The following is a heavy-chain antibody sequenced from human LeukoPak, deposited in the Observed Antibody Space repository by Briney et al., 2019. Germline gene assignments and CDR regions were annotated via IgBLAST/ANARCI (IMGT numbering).Heavy chain of an antibody. Sequence: KTSETLSLTCTVSGGSISSYYWGWIRQPPGKGLEWIGSIYYSGSTYYNPSLKSRVTISVDTSKNQFSLKLSSVTAADTAVYYCARGLWYSTNWFDPWGQGTLVTVSS. D-gene: IGHD1-26*01. J-gene: IGHJ5*02. CDR2: IYYSGST. CDR3: ARGLWYSTNWFDP. V-gene: IGHV4-39*07. CDR1: GGSISSYY.